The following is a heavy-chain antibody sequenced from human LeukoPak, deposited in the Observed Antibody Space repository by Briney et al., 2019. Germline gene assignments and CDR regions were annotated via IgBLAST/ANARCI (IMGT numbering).Heavy chain of an antibody. Sequence: GGSLRLSCAASGFTFSTYALSWVRQAPGKGLEWVSSISGSDNSTYYADSVKGRFTISRDNSKNTLYLQMNSLRAEDTAVYYCARGMAYYYYYMDVWGKGTTVTVSS. CDR1: GFTFSTYA. CDR2: ISGSDNST. CDR3: ARGMAYYYYYMDV. D-gene: IGHD2-8*01. J-gene: IGHJ6*03. V-gene: IGHV3-23*01.